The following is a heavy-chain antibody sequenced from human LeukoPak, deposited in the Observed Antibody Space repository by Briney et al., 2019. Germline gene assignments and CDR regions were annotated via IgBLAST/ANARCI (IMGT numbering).Heavy chain of an antibody. CDR1: GFTFGDYA. CDR3: ARDRPPTD. J-gene: IGHJ4*02. CDR2: IRNKAYGGTT. Sequence: GSLRLSCTASGFTFGDYAMSWFRQAPGRGLEWVGSIRNKAYGGTTEYAASVKGRFTISRDDSKSIAYLQMNSLKTEDTAVYYCARDRPPTDWGQGTLVTVSS. V-gene: IGHV3-49*03.